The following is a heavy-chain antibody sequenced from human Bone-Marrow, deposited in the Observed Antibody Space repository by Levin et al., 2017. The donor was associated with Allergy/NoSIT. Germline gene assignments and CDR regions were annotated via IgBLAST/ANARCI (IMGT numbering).Heavy chain of an antibody. CDR1: GYTFTTYW. J-gene: IGHJ3*01. Sequence: GESLKISCKVSGYTFTTYWIGWVRQVPGKGLEWMGMIYPGDSDSRYSPSFQGQVTFSADKSHSTAYLQWSSLKASDTAIYYCARRYPNNSEGLDVWGQGTMVTVSS. D-gene: IGHD5-18*01. CDR3: ARRYPNNSEGLDV. V-gene: IGHV5-51*01. CDR2: IYPGDSDS.